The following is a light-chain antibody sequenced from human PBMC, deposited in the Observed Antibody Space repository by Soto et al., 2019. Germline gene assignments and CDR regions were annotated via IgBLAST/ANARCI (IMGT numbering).Light chain of an antibody. CDR2: GAS. CDR1: QNIDMY. J-gene: IGKJ1*01. CDR3: QHPFNSPPWT. V-gene: IGKV1-39*01. Sequence: DIHMTQSPSSLSASVGDTVTITCRASQNIDMYLNWYQQKPGKAPRVLISGASNLQSGVPSRFSGSGSGTDVALTISSLQSEDFASYFCQHPFNSPPWTFGQGTMVEVK.